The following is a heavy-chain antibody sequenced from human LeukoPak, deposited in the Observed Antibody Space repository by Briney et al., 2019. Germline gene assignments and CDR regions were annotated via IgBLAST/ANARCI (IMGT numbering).Heavy chain of an antibody. Sequence: GGSLRLPCAASRFTFSNYGMHWVRQAPGKGLEWVAVIWYDGSNKFYTDSVKGRITISRDNSKNMLYLQMDSLRAEDTAVYYCARDVRSRYFDLWGRGTLVTVSS. V-gene: IGHV3-33*01. CDR2: IWYDGSNK. D-gene: IGHD3-10*02. CDR3: ARDVRSRYFDL. CDR1: RFTFSNYG. J-gene: IGHJ2*01.